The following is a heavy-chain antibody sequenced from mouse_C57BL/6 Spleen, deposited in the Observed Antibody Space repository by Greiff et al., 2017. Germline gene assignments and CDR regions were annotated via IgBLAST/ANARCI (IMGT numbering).Heavy chain of an antibody. D-gene: IGHD1-1*01. CDR3: ARGLGSSYVAY. Sequence: HVQLQQPGAELVKPGASVKLSCKASGYTFTSYWMHWVKQRPGQGLEWIGMIHPNSGSTNYNEKFKSKATLTVDKSSSTAYMQLSSLTSEDSAVYYCARGLGSSYVAYWGQGTLVTVSA. V-gene: IGHV1-64*01. CDR2: IHPNSGST. CDR1: GYTFTSYW. J-gene: IGHJ3*01.